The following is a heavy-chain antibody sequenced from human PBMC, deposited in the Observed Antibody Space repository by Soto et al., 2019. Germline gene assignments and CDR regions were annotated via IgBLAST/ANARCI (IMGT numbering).Heavy chain of an antibody. J-gene: IGHJ4*02. CDR2: ISYDGSNK. D-gene: IGHD6-19*01. CDR3: AKDMRPSERLQYSSGWPYYFDY. V-gene: IGHV3-30*18. Sequence: QVQLVESGGGVVQPGRSLRLSCAASGFTFSSYGMQWVRQAPGKGLERVAVISYDGSNKYYADSVKGRFTISRDNSKNTLYLQMNSLRDEDTGVYYCAKDMRPSERLQYSSGWPYYFDYWGQGTLVTVSS. CDR1: GFTFSSYG.